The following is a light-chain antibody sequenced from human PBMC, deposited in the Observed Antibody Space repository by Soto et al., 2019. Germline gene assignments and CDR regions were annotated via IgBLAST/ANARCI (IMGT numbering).Light chain of an antibody. V-gene: IGKV4-1*01. CDR1: RTLFYSAKNKDY. CDR2: WVS. J-gene: IGKJ5*01. CDR3: QQYYGTPYT. Sequence: IVMTQSPDSLSVSLGGRATISCKSSRTLFYSAKNKDYLAWYQHKAGQPPKLLLYWVSTRESGVPDRFNGSGSATDFTLTINNLQPEDAAVYYCQQYYGTPYTFGQGTRLEI.